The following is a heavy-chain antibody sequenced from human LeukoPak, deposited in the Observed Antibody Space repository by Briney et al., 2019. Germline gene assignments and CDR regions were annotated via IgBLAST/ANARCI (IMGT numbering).Heavy chain of an antibody. D-gene: IGHD1-26*01. V-gene: IGHV3-74*01. CDR3: SWDHTGPEGI. Sequence: GGSLRHSCAASESTFSKYWMHWVRQAPGKGLMWVSRIDPDGTRTNYADSVAGRFTISRDNARNTLYLQMNSLRAEDTAVYYCSWDHTGPEGIWGQGTMVTVSS. J-gene: IGHJ3*02. CDR2: IDPDGTRT. CDR1: ESTFSKYW.